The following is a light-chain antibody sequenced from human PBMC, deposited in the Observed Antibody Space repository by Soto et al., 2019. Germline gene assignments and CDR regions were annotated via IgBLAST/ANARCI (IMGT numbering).Light chain of an antibody. Sequence: DIQMTQSPSSLSASVGDRVTITCRASQSIRSDLNWYQQKPGKAPKRLIFLASNLQSGVPFRFSGRGSGTDFTLTISSLQPEDYANYFCQQTYTTVYTFGQGTKVDIK. V-gene: IGKV1-39*01. CDR2: LAS. CDR3: QQTYTTVYT. CDR1: QSIRSD. J-gene: IGKJ2*01.